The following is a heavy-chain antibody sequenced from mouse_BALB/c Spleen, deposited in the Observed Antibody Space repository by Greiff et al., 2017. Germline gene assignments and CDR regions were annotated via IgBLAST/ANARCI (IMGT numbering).Heavy chain of an antibody. J-gene: IGHJ4*01. Sequence: VKLQESGAELARPGASVKLSCKASGYTFTSYWMQWVKQRPGQGLEWIGAIYPGDGDTRYTQKFKGKATLTADKSSSTAYMQLSSLASEDSAVYYCARGGSGYPYYYAMDYWGQGTSVTVSS. D-gene: IGHD3-1*01. V-gene: IGHV1-87*01. CDR3: ARGGSGYPYYYAMDY. CDR2: IYPGDGDT. CDR1: GYTFTSYW.